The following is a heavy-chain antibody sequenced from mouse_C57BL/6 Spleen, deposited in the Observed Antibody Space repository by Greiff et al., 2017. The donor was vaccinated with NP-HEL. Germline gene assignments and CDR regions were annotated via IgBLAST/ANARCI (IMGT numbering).Heavy chain of an antibody. CDR2: INPNNGGT. CDR3: ASYYGSSWAY. V-gene: IGHV1-22*01. D-gene: IGHD1-1*01. J-gene: IGHJ3*01. CDR1: GYTFSDYN. Sequence: EVQLQQSGPELVKPGASVKMSCKASGYTFSDYNMHWVKQSHGKSLEWIGYINPNNGGTSYNQKFKGKATLTVNKSSSTAYMELRSLTSEDSAVEYCASYYGSSWAYWGQGTLVTVSA.